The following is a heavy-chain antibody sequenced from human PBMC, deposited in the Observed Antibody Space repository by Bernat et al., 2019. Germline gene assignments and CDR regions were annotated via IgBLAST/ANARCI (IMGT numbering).Heavy chain of an antibody. Sequence: EVQLLESGGGLVQPGGSLRLSCAASGFTFSSYAMSWVRQAPGKGLEWVSAISGSGGSTYYADSVKGRFTISRDNSKNTLYLQMNSLRAEDTAVYYCAKDQRRSDTAMVLKSFDYWGQGTLVTVSS. CDR2: ISGSGGST. CDR1: GFTFSSYA. CDR3: AKDQRRSDTAMVLKSFDY. V-gene: IGHV3-23*01. D-gene: IGHD5-18*01. J-gene: IGHJ4*02.